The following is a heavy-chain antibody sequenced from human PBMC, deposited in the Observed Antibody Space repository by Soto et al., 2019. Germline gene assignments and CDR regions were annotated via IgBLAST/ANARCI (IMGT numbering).Heavy chain of an antibody. CDR1: GYIFTSYG. Sequence: QVQLLQSGAEVKKPGASVKVSCKTSGYIFTSYGISWVRQAPGQGLEWMGWISGYKGYTKEAQRFQGRVTLTTDTATTTAYMELRSLTSDDTAVYYCARDAPYYYDISAYSPPGYWGQGTLVTVSS. V-gene: IGHV1-18*01. J-gene: IGHJ4*02. CDR2: ISGYKGYT. D-gene: IGHD3-22*01. CDR3: ARDAPYYYDISAYSPPGY.